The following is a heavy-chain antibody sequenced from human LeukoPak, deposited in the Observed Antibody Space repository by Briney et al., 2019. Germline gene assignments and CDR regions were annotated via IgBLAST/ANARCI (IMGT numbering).Heavy chain of an antibody. CDR3: VRDCSRTSCYGFDY. V-gene: IGHV3-7*01. J-gene: IGHJ4*02. D-gene: IGHD2-2*01. CDR1: GFTFSSYW. Sequence: GGSLRLSCAASGFTFSSYWMSWVRQAPGKGLEWVANIKQDGSEKYYVDSVKGRFTISRDNAKNSLYLQMNSLRAEDTAVYYCVRDCSRTSCYGFDYWGQGTLVTVSS. CDR2: IKQDGSEK.